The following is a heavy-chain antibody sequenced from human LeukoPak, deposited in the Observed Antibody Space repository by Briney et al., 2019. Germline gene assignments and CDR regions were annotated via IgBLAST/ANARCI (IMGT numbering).Heavy chain of an antibody. CDR3: ARGDFWSGDYTDAFDV. Sequence: PGGSLRLSXAASGFTFSNYWMSWVRQAPGKGLEWVANIQPDGSEKYYVDSVKGRFSISRDNVRNSLYLQMNSLRAGDTALYYCARGDFWSGDYTDAFDVWGQGTMVTVSS. CDR1: GFTFSNYW. V-gene: IGHV3-7*04. D-gene: IGHD3-3*01. CDR2: IQPDGSEK. J-gene: IGHJ3*01.